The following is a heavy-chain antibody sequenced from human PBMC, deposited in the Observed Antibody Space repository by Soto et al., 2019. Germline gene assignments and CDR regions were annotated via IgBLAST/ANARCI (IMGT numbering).Heavy chain of an antibody. CDR2: ISGSGGST. CDR3: AKDAPHITGRGRVY. J-gene: IGHJ4*02. D-gene: IGHD1-20*01. CDR1: GFTFSDYY. Sequence: PGGSLRLSCAASGFTFSDYYMSWIRQAPGKGLEWVSAISGSGGSTYYADSVKGRFTISRDNSKNTLYLQMNSLRAEDTAVYYCAKDAPHITGRGRVYWGQGTLVTVSS. V-gene: IGHV3-23*01.